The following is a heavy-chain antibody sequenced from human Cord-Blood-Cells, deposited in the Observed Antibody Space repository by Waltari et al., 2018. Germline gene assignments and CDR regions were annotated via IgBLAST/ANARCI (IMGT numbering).Heavy chain of an antibody. V-gene: IGHV3-23*01. J-gene: IGHJ4*02. CDR3: AKGDSGSYFDY. D-gene: IGHD1-26*01. Sequence: EVQLLESGGGLVQPGGSLRLSCAAHGFTFRSYAMSGVRQAPGKGLEWVSAISGSGGSTYYADSVKGRFTISRDNSKNTLYLQMNSLRAEDTAVYYCAKGDSGSYFDYWGQGTLVTVSS. CDR2: ISGSGGST. CDR1: GFTFRSYA.